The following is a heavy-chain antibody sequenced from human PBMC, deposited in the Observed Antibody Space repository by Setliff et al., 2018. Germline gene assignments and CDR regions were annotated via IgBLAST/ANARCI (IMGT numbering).Heavy chain of an antibody. J-gene: IGHJ5*02. CDR2: IFHSGST. CDR1: GDSISNDYW. D-gene: IGHD3-16*02. V-gene: IGHV4-4*02. CDR3: ARLESLGDLSLYGLWFDP. Sequence: SETLSLTCAVSGDSISNDYWWSWVRQPPGKGLEWIGQIFHSGSTHYNPSLKSRLTISVDQSKNQFSLKLKSVTAADTAVYYCARLESLGDLSLYGLWFDPWGQGTLVTVSS.